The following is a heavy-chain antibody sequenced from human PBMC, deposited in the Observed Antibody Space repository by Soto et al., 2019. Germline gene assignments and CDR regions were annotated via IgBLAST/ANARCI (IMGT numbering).Heavy chain of an antibody. J-gene: IGHJ5*02. V-gene: IGHV4-31*03. CDR1: GGSISSGGYY. CDR2: IYYSGST. CDR3: ARVRNLERATIGP. D-gene: IGHD5-12*01. Sequence: QVQLQESGPGLVKPSQTLSLTCTVSGGSISSGGYYWTWIRQHPGKGLEWIGYIYYSGSTYYNPSLKCRVTISVDTSKNQFSLKLSSVNAADTAVYYCARVRNLERATIGPWGQGTLVTVSS.